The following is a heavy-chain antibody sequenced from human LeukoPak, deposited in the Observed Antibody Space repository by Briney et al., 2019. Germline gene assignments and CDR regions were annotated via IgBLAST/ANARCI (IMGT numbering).Heavy chain of an antibody. D-gene: IGHD5-18*01. CDR2: ISGNGGST. CDR1: GFSFSSYV. CDR3: AKGVELWLPYFVH. V-gene: IGHV3-23*01. J-gene: IGHJ4*02. Sequence: GGSLRLSCVASGFSFSSYVMNWVRQAPGTGLEWVSSISGNGGSTYYADSVKGRFTISRDNAKNTLSLQMNSLRAEDTAVYYCAKGVELWLPYFVHWGGGTLVTASS.